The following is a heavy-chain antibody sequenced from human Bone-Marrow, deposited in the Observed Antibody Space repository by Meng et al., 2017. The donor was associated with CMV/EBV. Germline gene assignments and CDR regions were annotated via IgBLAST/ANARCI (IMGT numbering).Heavy chain of an antibody. CDR1: GFTFSSYA. CDR3: AREEDCTSTSCYGLGDAFDI. CDR2: ISYDGSDK. J-gene: IGHJ3*02. D-gene: IGHD2-2*01. V-gene: IGHV3-30-3*01. Sequence: GGSLRLSCAASGFTFSSYAMHWVRQAPGKGLEWVAVISYDGSDKYYADSVKGRFTISRDNSKNTLFLQMNSLRAEDTSVYYCAREEDCTSTSCYGLGDAFDIWGQGTMVTVSS.